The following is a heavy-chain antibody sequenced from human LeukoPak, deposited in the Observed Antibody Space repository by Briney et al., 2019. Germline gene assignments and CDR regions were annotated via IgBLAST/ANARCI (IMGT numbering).Heavy chain of an antibody. D-gene: IGHD4-23*01. CDR1: GGSISGYY. CDR3: ARRGAVYAGNDFDY. Sequence: SSETLSLTCTVSGGSISGYYWSWIRQPPGKGLEWIGHIYYSGSTNYNPSLKSRVTISVDTSRNQFSLKLSSVTAADTAVYYCARRGAVYAGNDFDYWGQGTLVPVST. CDR2: IYYSGST. V-gene: IGHV4-59*08. J-gene: IGHJ4*02.